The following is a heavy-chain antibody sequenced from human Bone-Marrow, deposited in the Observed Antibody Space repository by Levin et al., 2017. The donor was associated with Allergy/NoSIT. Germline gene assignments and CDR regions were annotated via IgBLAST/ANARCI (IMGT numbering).Heavy chain of an antibody. V-gene: IGHV3-33*01. CDR3: ARGRRGYCSGGSCYFFDY. CDR1: GFTFSSYG. D-gene: IGHD2-15*01. J-gene: IGHJ4*02. CDR2: IWYDGSNK. Sequence: GGSLRLSCAASGFTFSSYGMHWVRQAPGKGLEWVAVIWYDGSNKYYADSVKGRFTISRDNSKNTLYLQMNSLRAEDTAVYYCARGRRGYCSGGSCYFFDYWGQGTLVTVSS.